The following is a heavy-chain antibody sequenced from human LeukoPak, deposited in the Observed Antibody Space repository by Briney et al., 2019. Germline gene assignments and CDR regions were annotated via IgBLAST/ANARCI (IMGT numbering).Heavy chain of an antibody. J-gene: IGHJ6*02. V-gene: IGHV3-23*01. CDR2: ITASGGRT. Sequence: GGSLRLSCAASGFTFSSCVINWVRQAPGKGLEWVSGITASGGRTFYADSVKGRFTISRDNSKNTLYLQMNSLRAEDTAVYYCAKLGSQLEQRRDYYYGMDVWGQGTTVTVSS. CDR3: AKLGSQLEQRRDYYYGMDV. D-gene: IGHD1/OR15-1a*01. CDR1: GFTFSSCV.